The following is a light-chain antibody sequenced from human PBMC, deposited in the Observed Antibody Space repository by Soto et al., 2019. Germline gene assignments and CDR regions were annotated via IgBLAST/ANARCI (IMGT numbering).Light chain of an antibody. CDR1: GTDVGQYNY. V-gene: IGLV2-8*01. Sequence: QSVLTQPPSASGSPVQSVTISCTGAGTDVGQYNYVSWYQQHPGKAPKLLIHHVSRRPSGVPARFSGSKSGNTASLTVSGLQTEDEADYYCQSFDTSLSDSKVFGGGTKLTVL. CDR3: QSFDTSLSDSKV. J-gene: IGLJ3*02. CDR2: HVS.